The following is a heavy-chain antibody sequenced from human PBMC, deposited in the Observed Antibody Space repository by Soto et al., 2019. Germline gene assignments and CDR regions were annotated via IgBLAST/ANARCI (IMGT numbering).Heavy chain of an antibody. D-gene: IGHD2-8*02. CDR1: GFMFGAHW. J-gene: IGHJ5*02. V-gene: IGHV3-74*01. CDR3: ARELVHGYLDL. CDR2: INLDGTKT. Sequence: EVQLVEAGGGLVRPGGSLKLSCAASGFMFGAHWMHWVRQGPDKGLVFVARINLDGTKTNYADFVEGRFTISRDNAKKTLYLEMHSLRGDDTAVYFCARELVHGYLDLWGQGDLVPVSS.